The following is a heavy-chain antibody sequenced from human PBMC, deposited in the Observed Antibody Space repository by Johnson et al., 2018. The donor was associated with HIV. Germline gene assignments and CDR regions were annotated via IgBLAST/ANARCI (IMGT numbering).Heavy chain of an antibody. V-gene: IGHV3-66*01. Sequence: VQLVESGGGLVQPGGSLRLSCAASGFIATSNYMTWVRQAPGKGLEWVSVIYGSNSTYYADSVKGRFTISRDKSKNTLSLQMNSLRAEDTAVYYWAREGVVGVKDGLIWGQGTMVTVSS. D-gene: IGHD1-26*01. CDR2: IYGSNST. CDR1: GFIATSNY. CDR3: AREGVVGVKDGLI. J-gene: IGHJ3*02.